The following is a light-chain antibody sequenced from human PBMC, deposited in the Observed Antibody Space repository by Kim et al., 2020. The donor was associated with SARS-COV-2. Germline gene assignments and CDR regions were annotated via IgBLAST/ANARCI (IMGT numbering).Light chain of an antibody. CDR3: QVWDSSSGHYV. Sequence: APGKTARITCGGNNIGSKSVHWYQQKPGQAPVLVIYYDSDRPSGIPERFSGSNSGNTATLTISRVEAGDEADYYCQVWDSSSGHYVFGTGTKVTVL. J-gene: IGLJ1*01. V-gene: IGLV3-21*04. CDR1: NIGSKS. CDR2: YDS.